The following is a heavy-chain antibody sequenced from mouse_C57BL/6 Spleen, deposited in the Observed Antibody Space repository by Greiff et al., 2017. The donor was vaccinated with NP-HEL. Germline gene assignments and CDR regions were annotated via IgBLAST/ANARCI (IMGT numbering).Heavy chain of an antibody. CDR3: ARYGGDDYEYGGGAMDY. CDR2: IRHKANGYTT. V-gene: IGHV7-3*01. Sequence: EVKLVESGGGLVQPGGSLSLSCAASGFTFTEYYMSWVRQPPGKALEWLGFIRHKANGYTTEYSASVKGRFTISRDNSQSILYLQMNALGAEDSATYYCARYGGDDYEYGGGAMDYWGQGTSVTVSS. CDR1: GFTFTEYY. J-gene: IGHJ4*01. D-gene: IGHD2-4*01.